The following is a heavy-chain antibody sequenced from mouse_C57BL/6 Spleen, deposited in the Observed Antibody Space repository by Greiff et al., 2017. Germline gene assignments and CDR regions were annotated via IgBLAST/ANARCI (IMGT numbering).Heavy chain of an antibody. J-gene: IGHJ3*01. CDR1: GYTFTDYY. Sequence: QVQLKESGAELVRPGASVKLSCKASGYTFTDYYINWVKQRPGQGLEWIARIYPGSGNTYYNEKFKGKATLTAEKSSSTAYMQISSLTSEDSAVYFCASSGYRNYFADWGHGTLVTVSA. V-gene: IGHV1-76*01. D-gene: IGHD2-1*01. CDR2: IYPGSGNT. CDR3: ASSGYRNYFAD.